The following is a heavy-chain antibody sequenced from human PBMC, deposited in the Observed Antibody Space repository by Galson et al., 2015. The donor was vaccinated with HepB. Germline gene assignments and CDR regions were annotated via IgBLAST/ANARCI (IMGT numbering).Heavy chain of an antibody. CDR2: ISGNGDSG. CDR3: ASSGGYNYWEDDFDY. CDR1: GFNFDNYA. Sequence: SLRLSCAASGFNFDNYAMNWVRQAPGKGLEWVWSISGNGDSGYYADSVKGRFSISRHNSQNTLYLQMNSLRAEDTAVYYCASSGGYNYWEDDFDYWGQGTLVTVSS. V-gene: IGHV3-23*01. J-gene: IGHJ4*02. D-gene: IGHD5-24*01.